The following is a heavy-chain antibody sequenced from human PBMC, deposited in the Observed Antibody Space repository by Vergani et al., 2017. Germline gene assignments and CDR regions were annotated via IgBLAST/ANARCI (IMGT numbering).Heavy chain of an antibody. J-gene: IGHJ4*02. Sequence: QVQLQESGPGLVKPSQTLSLTCTVSGGSISSGSYYWSWIRQPAGKGLEWIGCISTSGSTNYNPSLKSRVTISLDTSKNQFSLKLNSLTAADTAVYYCARAAAAALDYWGQGTLVTVSS. D-gene: IGHD6-13*01. V-gene: IGHV4-61*02. CDR3: ARAAAAALDY. CDR1: GGSISSGSYY. CDR2: ISTSGST.